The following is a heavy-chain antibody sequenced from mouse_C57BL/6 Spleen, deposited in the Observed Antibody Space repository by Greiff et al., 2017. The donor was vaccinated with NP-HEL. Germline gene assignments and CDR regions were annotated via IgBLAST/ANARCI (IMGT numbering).Heavy chain of an antibody. J-gene: IGHJ2*01. Sequence: QVQLQQPGAELVRPGSSVKLSCKASGYTFTSYWMDWVKQRPGHGLEWIGNIYPSDSETHYNQKFKDKATLTVDKSSSTAYMQLSSLTAEDSAVYYCARRERGYFDYWGQGTTLTVSS. CDR1: GYTFTSYW. V-gene: IGHV1-61*01. CDR2: IYPSDSET. CDR3: ARRERGYFDY.